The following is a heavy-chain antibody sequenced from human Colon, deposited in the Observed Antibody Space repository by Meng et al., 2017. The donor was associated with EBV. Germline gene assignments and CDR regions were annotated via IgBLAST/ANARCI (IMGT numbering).Heavy chain of an antibody. CDR2: IYHSGST. D-gene: IGHD2-21*02. J-gene: IGHJ4*02. Sequence: LTECVPGLVKPLGTLSLTCAVAGGSLSSRKWGSLVRQSPGKGLEWIGEIYHSGSTNYNPSLKSRVTISVDESKNQFSLRLSSVTAADTAVYYCARVGAYCGGDCYHPRWGQGTLVTVSS. CDR1: GGSLSSRKW. V-gene: IGHV4-4*02. CDR3: ARVGAYCGGDCYHPR.